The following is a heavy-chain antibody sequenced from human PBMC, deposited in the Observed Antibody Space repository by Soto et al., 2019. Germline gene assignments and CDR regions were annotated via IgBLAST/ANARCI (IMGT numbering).Heavy chain of an antibody. J-gene: IGHJ6*02. CDR2: IIPIFGTA. D-gene: IGHD3-3*01. CDR1: GGTFSSYA. V-gene: IGHV1-69*12. CDR3: AGGSGRFLEWLSPPPPPYFYYRMGG. Sequence: QVQLVQSGAEVKKPGSSVKVSCKASGGTFSSYAISWVRQAPGQGLEWMGGIIPIFGTANYAQKFQGRVTISADESTNTAYMGLGRLRFEDPAVYFCAGGSGRFLEWLSPPPPPYFYYRMGGWGQGAPVTGSS.